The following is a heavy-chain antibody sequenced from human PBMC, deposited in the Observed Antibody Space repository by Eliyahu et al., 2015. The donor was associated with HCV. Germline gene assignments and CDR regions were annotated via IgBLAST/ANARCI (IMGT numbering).Heavy chain of an antibody. CDR3: ARVRGRPSLVRGIFSDYYYYGMDV. CDR1: GFSLITGEMC. D-gene: IGHD3-10*01. J-gene: IGHJ6*02. Sequence: QVTLRESGPALVKPTETLTLTCTFTGFSLITGEMCVSWIRQPPGKALEWFALIDWDGEEYYTTSLRTRLTIFKDTSKNQVVLTMTNMDPVDTGTYFCARVRGRPSLVRGIFSDYYYYGMDVWGQGTTVTVSS. CDR2: IDWDGEE. V-gene: IGHV2-70*01.